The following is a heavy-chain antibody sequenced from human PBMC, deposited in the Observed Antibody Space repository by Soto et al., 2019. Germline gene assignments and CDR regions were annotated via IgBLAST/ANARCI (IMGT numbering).Heavy chain of an antibody. CDR3: ARVMQEWFVYGMDV. CDR2: ISSSGSTI. J-gene: IGHJ6*02. CDR1: GFTFSSYE. D-gene: IGHD3-3*01. V-gene: IGHV3-48*03. Sequence: EVQLVESGGGLVQPGGSLRLSCAASGFTFSSYEMNWVRQAPGKGLEWVSYISSSGSTIYYADSVKGRFTISRDNAKNSLYLQMNSLRAEDTAVYYCARVMQEWFVYGMDVWGQGTTVTVSS.